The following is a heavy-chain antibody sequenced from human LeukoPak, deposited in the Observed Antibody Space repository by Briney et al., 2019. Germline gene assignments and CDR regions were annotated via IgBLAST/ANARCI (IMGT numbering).Heavy chain of an antibody. D-gene: IGHD3-10*01. J-gene: IGHJ4*02. CDR2: ISGSGGST. Sequence: GGSLRLSCAASGFTFSSYAMSWVRQAPGKGLEWVSAISGSGGSTYYADSVKGRFIISRDNSKNTLYLQMNSLRAEDTAVYYCAKDRYRMVRGVGFDYWGQGTLVTVSS. CDR1: GFTFSSYA. V-gene: IGHV3-23*01. CDR3: AKDRYRMVRGVGFDY.